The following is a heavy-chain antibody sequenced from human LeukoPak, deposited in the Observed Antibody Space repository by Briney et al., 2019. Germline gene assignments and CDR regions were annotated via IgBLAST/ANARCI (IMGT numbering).Heavy chain of an antibody. J-gene: IGHJ4*02. D-gene: IGHD1-26*01. Sequence: PGGSLRLSCAASGFTFSSYGMSWVRQAPGKGLEWVSAINTSGGSTYYADSVKGRFTISRDNSKNTLYLQMNSLRAEDTAVYYCAKDRYRIVGATTAFDYWGQGTLVTVSS. CDR3: AKDRYRIVGATTAFDY. CDR1: GFTFSSYG. V-gene: IGHV3-23*01. CDR2: INTSGGST.